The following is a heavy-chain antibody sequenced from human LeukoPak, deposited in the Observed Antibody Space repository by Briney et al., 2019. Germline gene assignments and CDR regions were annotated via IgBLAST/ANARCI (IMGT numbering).Heavy chain of an antibody. CDR1: GGTFSSYA. D-gene: IGHD3-10*01. J-gene: IGHJ4*02. V-gene: IGHV1-69*05. CDR3: ASDVDGMVRGGPPHFDY. Sequence: SVKVSCKASGGTFSSYAISWVRQAPGQGLEWMGRIIPIFGTANYAQKFQGRVTITTDESTSTAYMELSSLRSEDTAVYYCASDVDGMVRGGPPHFDYWGQGTLVTVSS. CDR2: IIPIFGTA.